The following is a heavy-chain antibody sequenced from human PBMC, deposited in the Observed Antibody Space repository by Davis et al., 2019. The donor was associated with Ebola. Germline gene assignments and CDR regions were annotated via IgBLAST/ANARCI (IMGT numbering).Heavy chain of an antibody. D-gene: IGHD5-18*01. CDR3: AKTADTAMVTATYYFDY. V-gene: IGHV3-23*01. CDR2: ISGSGGST. Sequence: PGGSLRLSCAASGFTFSSYWMSWVRQAPGKGLEWVSAISGSGGSTYYADSVKGRFTISRDNSKNTLYLQMNSLRAEDTAVYYCAKTADTAMVTATYYFDYWGQGTLVTVSS. CDR1: GFTFSSYW. J-gene: IGHJ4*02.